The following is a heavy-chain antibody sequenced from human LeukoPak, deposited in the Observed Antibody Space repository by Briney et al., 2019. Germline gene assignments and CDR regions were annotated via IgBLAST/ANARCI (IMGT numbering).Heavy chain of an antibody. CDR1: GGSISSSSYY. Sequence: PSETLSLTCTVSGGSISSSSYYWGWIRQPPGKGLEWIGSIYYSGSTYYNPSLKSRVTISVDTSKNQFSLKLSSVTAADTAVYYCARPSGPAAFDIWGQGTVVTVSS. CDR2: IYYSGST. CDR3: ARPSGPAAFDI. J-gene: IGHJ3*02. V-gene: IGHV4-39*01.